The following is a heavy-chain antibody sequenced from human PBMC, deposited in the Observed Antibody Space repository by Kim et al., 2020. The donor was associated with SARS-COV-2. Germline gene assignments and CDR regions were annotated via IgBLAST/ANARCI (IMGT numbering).Heavy chain of an antibody. D-gene: IGHD4-4*01. V-gene: IGHV3-74*01. Sequence: GGYLRLSCAASGFTVTNYWMHWVRQAPGKGLVWVARIKSEGTGISYADSVKGRFTISRDNANNTLYQQMNNLRAEDTAVYYCASDTVLYGLDVWGQGTTVTVSS. CDR1: GFTVTNYW. CDR2: IKSEGTGI. CDR3: ASDTVLYGLDV. J-gene: IGHJ6*02.